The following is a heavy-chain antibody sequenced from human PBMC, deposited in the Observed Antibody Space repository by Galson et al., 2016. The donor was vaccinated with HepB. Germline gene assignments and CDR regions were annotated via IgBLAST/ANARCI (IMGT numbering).Heavy chain of an antibody. D-gene: IGHD3-10*01. CDR1: GYSFTTYW. CDR2: IDPSDSET. Sequence: SGAEVKKPGESLRISCKGSGYSFTTYWISWVRQMPGKGLEWMGMIDPSDSETNYSPSFEGHVTMSVDKSISTAYLQWSSLKASDAALYYCARLGTGGSGSFYNDDYWGQGTLVTVSS. V-gene: IGHV5-10-1*01. CDR3: ARLGTGGSGSFYNDDY. J-gene: IGHJ4*02.